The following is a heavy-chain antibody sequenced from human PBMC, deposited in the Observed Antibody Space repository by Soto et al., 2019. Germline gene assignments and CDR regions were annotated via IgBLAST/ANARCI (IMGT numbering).Heavy chain of an antibody. CDR3: ARDPGPDVFDI. CDR2: INAGNGDT. J-gene: IGHJ3*02. D-gene: IGHD1-1*01. V-gene: IGHV1-3*01. Sequence: QVQLVQSGAEAKKPGASVKVSCKASGYTFTLHTIHWVRQAPGQRLEWMGWINAGNGDTKSSQKFQGRVTITRDTSASTAYMELSSLRSEDTAVYYCARDPGPDVFDIWGQGTMVTVSS. CDR1: GYTFTLHT.